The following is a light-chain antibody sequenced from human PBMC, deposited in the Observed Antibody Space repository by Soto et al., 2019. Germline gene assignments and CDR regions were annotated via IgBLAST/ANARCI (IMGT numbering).Light chain of an antibody. CDR3: QQYSTSLT. Sequence: EILMTQSPATLSVSPGERVILSCRASQSVGSTLAWYQQKPGQAPRLLIRGASTSATGVPARFSGSGSGTEFTLTISSLQSEDFAVYYCQQYSTSLTFGGGTTLEIK. CDR2: GAS. V-gene: IGKV3-15*01. CDR1: QSVGST. J-gene: IGKJ4*02.